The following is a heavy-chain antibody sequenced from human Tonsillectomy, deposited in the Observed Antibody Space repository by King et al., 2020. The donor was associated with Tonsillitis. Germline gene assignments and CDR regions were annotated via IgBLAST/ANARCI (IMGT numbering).Heavy chain of an antibody. CDR1: GGSISSGGYS. V-gene: IGHV4-30-4*07. CDR2: IYYSGNT. CDR3: ARDVEDYFDY. D-gene: IGHD2-21*01. J-gene: IGHJ4*02. Sequence: QLQESGPGLVKPSQTLSLTCAVSGGSISSGGYSWSWIRQQPGKGLEWIGYIYYSGNTYYNPSLKSRVTISVDTSKNQFSLKLSSVTAADTAVYYCARDVEDYFDYWGQGTLVTVSS.